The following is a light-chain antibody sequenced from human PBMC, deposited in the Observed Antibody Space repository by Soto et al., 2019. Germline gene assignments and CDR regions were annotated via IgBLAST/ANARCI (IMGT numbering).Light chain of an antibody. CDR2: GAS. CDR1: QSVSSTY. CDR3: QQYGSSLWT. V-gene: IGKV3-20*01. J-gene: IGKJ1*01. Sequence: EIVLTQSPGTLSLSPGERATLSCRASQSVSSTYLAWYQQKPGQAPRLLIYGASSRATGIPDRLGGSGSGTDFTLTISRLEPEDFAVYYCQQYGSSLWTFGQGTKVEIK.